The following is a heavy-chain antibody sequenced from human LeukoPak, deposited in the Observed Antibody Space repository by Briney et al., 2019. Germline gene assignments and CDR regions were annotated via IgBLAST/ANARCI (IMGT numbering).Heavy chain of an antibody. V-gene: IGHV1-69*13. Sequence: SVKVSCKASGYTFTGYYMHWVRQAPGQGLEWMGGIIPIFGTANYAQKFQGRVTITADESTSTAYMELSSLRSEDTAVYYCARNRDGYNYFWFDPWGQGTLVTVSS. D-gene: IGHD5-24*01. CDR2: IIPIFGTA. CDR3: ARNRDGYNYFWFDP. J-gene: IGHJ5*02. CDR1: GYTFTGYY.